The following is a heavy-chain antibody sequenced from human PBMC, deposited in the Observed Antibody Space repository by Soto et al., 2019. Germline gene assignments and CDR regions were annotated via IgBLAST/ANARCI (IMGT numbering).Heavy chain of an antibody. CDR1: GFTFSDFW. D-gene: IGHD3-16*01. Sequence: EVQLVESGGGLLQPGGSLRLYCAGSGFTFSDFWMNWVRQAPGKGLEWVANIKQDGSEKHYVDSVQGRFTISRDNAKKSLDLQMNSLRAEDTAVYYCLIPTSAFGIWGQGTMVTVSS. V-gene: IGHV3-7*01. CDR3: LIPTSAFGI. CDR2: IKQDGSEK. J-gene: IGHJ3*02.